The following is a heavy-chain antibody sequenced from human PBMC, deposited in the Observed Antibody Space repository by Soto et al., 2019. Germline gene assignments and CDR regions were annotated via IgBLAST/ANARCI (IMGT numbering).Heavy chain of an antibody. V-gene: IGHV1-69*13. Sequence: SVKVSCKASGGTFSSYAISWVRQAPGQGLEWMGGIIPIFGTANYAQKFQGRVTITADESTSTAYMELSSLRSEDTAVYYCARAQRGEAYSSSWYGFDYWGQGTLVTVPQ. CDR1: GGTFSSYA. CDR2: IIPIFGTA. J-gene: IGHJ4*02. D-gene: IGHD6-13*01. CDR3: ARAQRGEAYSSSWYGFDY.